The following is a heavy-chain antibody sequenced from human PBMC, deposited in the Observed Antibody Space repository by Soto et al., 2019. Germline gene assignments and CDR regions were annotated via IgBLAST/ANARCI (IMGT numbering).Heavy chain of an antibody. V-gene: IGHV1-69*06. J-gene: IGHJ4*02. D-gene: IGHD2-15*01. Sequence: QVQLVQSGTEVKKPGSSVKVSCKTSGGSLSTNPISWVRQAPGQGLEWMGGTGSGTGPGNHAQKFQGRLTVTADKSTGTVYMELTNLSSEYTAVYDCARRDSGGFLRFVDSWGQGTLVTVSS. CDR2: TGSGTGPG. CDR1: GGSLSTNP. CDR3: ARRDSGGFLRFVDS.